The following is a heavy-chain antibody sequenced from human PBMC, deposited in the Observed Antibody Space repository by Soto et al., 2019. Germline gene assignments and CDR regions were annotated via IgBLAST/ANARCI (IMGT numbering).Heavy chain of an antibody. CDR1: GYTFTGYY. D-gene: IGHD3-22*01. J-gene: IGHJ4*02. Sequence: QVQLVQSGAEVKKPGASVKVSCKASGYTFTGYYMHWVQQAPGQGLEWMGWINPNSGGTNYAQKFQGRVTMTRDTSISTAYMELSRLRSDDTAVYYCARDSQNYYDSSGYYFDYWGQGTLVTVSS. CDR2: INPNSGGT. CDR3: ARDSQNYYDSSGYYFDY. V-gene: IGHV1-2*02.